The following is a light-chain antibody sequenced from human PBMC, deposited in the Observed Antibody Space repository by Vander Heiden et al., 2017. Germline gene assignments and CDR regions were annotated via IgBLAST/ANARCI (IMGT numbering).Light chain of an antibody. Sequence: IVLTQSPGTLSLSPGEKATLSCRTSQSVSSSYLAWYQQKPGQAPRLLIYGASSRATGIPDRFSGSGLGTDFTLTISRLEPEDFAVYYCQQYGNSPPTFGPGTKVDSK. CDR1: QSVSSSY. J-gene: IGKJ3*01. CDR3: QQYGNSPPT. V-gene: IGKV3-20*01. CDR2: GAS.